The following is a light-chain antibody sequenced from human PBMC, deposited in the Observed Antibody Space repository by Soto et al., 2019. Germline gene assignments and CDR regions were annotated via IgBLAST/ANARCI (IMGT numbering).Light chain of an antibody. Sequence: QSALTQPASVSGSPGQSITISCTGASSDVGSYNLVSWYQQYPGKAPRLMIYEVTMRPSGVSNRFSGSKSGDTASLTISGLQAEDEADYYCCSYERGRTYGLGTGTKLTVL. CDR3: CSYERGRTYG. V-gene: IGLV2-23*02. J-gene: IGLJ1*01. CDR1: SSDVGSYNL. CDR2: EVT.